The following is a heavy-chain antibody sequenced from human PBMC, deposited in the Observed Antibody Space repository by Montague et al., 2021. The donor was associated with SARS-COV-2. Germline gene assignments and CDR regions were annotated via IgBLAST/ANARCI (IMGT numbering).Heavy chain of an antibody. Sequence: SETLSLTCTVSGGSISSGDYYWNWIRQPPGKGLEWIGYIFYSGGTTNYNPSLGSRVTISADTSKNQFSLRLTSVTAADTAIYYCARYDTGLIVVDRPYHYYGLDAWGRGTAVTVSS. J-gene: IGHJ6*01. V-gene: IGHV4-61*08. CDR3: ARYDTGLIVVDRPYHYYGLDA. D-gene: IGHD3-22*01. CDR1: GGSISSGDYY. CDR2: IFYSGGTT.